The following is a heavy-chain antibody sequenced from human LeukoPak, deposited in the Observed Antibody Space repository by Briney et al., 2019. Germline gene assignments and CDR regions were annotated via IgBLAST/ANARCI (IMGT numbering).Heavy chain of an antibody. Sequence: SVKVSCKASGYTFTGYYIHWVRLAPGQGHESMGWINPNAGGTSYAQKFQGRVTMTRDTSISTAYMELSRLTSDDTAVYYCSSGYSTVPFWGQGTLVTVSS. D-gene: IGHD3-22*01. CDR2: INPNAGGT. V-gene: IGHV1-2*02. CDR3: SSGYSTVPF. CDR1: GYTFTGYY. J-gene: IGHJ4*02.